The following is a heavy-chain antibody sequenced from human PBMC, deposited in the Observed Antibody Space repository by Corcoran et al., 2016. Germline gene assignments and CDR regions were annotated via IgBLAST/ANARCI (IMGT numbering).Heavy chain of an antibody. V-gene: IGHV1-46*01. CDR1: GYTFTSYY. D-gene: IGHD6-19*01. Sequence: QVQLVQSGAEVKKPGASVKVSCKASGYTFTSYYMHWVRQAPGQGLEWMGIINPSGGSTSYAQKFQGRVTMTRDTSTSTVYMELSSLRSEDTAVYYGARGGHQWLVRVAWFDPWGQGTLVTVSS. CDR3: ARGGHQWLVRVAWFDP. J-gene: IGHJ5*02. CDR2: INPSGGST.